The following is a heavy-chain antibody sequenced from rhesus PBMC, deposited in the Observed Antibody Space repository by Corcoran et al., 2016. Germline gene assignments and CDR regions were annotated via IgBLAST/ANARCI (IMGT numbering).Heavy chain of an antibody. D-gene: IGHD3-34*01. J-gene: IGHJ4*01. V-gene: IGHV4-80*01. CDR1: GGSFSSYW. Sequence: QVQLQESGPGLVKPSETLSLTCAVSGGSFSSYWWSWLRQPPGKGLEWIGEINGNSGSTNYNPSLKSRVTISKDASKNQLSLKLSSVTAADTAVYYCARSFYWGDYWGYFDYWGQGVLVTVSS. CDR3: ARSFYWGDYWGYFDY. CDR2: INGNSGST.